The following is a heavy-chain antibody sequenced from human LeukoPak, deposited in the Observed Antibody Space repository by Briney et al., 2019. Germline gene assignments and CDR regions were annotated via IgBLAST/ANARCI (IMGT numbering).Heavy chain of an antibody. CDR2: ISSSSSTI. CDR1: GFTVSSNY. Sequence: PGGSLRLSCAASGFTVSSNYMSWVRQAPGKGLEWVSYISSSSSTIYYADSVKGRFTISRDNAKNSLYLQMNSLRAEDTAVYYCARDRYVDDFWSGYYTRGNWFDPWGQGTLVTVSS. CDR3: ARDRYVDDFWSGYYTRGNWFDP. V-gene: IGHV3-48*01. J-gene: IGHJ5*02. D-gene: IGHD3-3*01.